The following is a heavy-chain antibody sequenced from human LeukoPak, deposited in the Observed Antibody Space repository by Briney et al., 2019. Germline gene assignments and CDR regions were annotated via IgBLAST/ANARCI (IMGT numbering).Heavy chain of an antibody. CDR1: VYTFTNYG. D-gene: IGHD3-22*01. V-gene: IGHV1-18*01. Sequence: ASVKVSCKASVYTFTNYGISWVRQAPGQGLEWMGWISAYNGNTNYAQKLQGRVTMTTDTSTSTAYMELWSLRSDDTAVYYCARLINYYDSSGYFGYWGQGTLVTVSS. CDR2: ISAYNGNT. CDR3: ARLINYYDSSGYFGY. J-gene: IGHJ4*02.